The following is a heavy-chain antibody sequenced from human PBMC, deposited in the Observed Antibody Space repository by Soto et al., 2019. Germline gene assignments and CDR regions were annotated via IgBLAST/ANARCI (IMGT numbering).Heavy chain of an antibody. CDR1: GGSISSSSYY. CDR3: ARRGSRSSSSKDAFDI. CDR2: IYYSGST. D-gene: IGHD6-6*01. J-gene: IGHJ3*02. Sequence: QLQLQESGPGLVKPSETLSLTCTVSGGSISSSSYYWGWIRQPPGKGLEWIGSIYYSGSTYYNPSLQSRVTISVDTSNHQLPLKVSYVTAADTAVYYCARRGSRSSSSKDAFDIWGQGTMVTVSS. V-gene: IGHV4-39*01.